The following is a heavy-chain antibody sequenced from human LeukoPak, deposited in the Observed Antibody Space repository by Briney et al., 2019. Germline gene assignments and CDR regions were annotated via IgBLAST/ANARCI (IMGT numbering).Heavy chain of an antibody. V-gene: IGHV4-59*01. D-gene: IGHD5-18*01. CDR2: IYYSGST. CDR3: ASETSAMAKYSYYYYMDV. J-gene: IGHJ6*03. Sequence: SETLSLTCTVSGGSISSYYWSWIRQPPGKGLEWIGYIYYSGSTNYNPSLKSRVTISVDTSKNQFSLKLSSVTAADTAVYYCASETSAMAKYSYYYYMDVWGKGTTVTVSS. CDR1: GGSISSYY.